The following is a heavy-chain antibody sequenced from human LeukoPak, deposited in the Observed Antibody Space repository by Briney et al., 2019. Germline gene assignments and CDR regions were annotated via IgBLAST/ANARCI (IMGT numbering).Heavy chain of an antibody. CDR1: GFTFSGSA. CDR3: NQYRGASDLFDVFDI. J-gene: IGHJ3*02. V-gene: IGHV3-73*01. D-gene: IGHD3-10*01. CDR2: IRSTANNYAT. Sequence: PGGSLRLSCAASGFTFSGSAMHWVREASGKGLEWVGRIRSTANNYATAYAASVKGRFTISRYDPQSTAYLQMDSLKTEHAAVYYCNQYRGASDLFDVFDIGGQGTVVTVSS.